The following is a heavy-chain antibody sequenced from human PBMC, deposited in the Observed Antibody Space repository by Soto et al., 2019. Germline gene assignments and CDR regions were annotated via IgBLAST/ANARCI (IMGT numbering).Heavy chain of an antibody. CDR3: ARDNGYSYGYTLDH. CDR2: IYYSGST. J-gene: IGHJ4*02. CDR1: GGSISSYY. Sequence: TSETLSLTCTVSGGSISSYYWSWIRQPPGKGLEWIGYIYYSGSTNYNPSLKSRVTISVDTSKNQFSLKLSSVTAADTAVYYCARDNGYSYGYTLDHWGQGTLVTVSS. D-gene: IGHD5-18*01. V-gene: IGHV4-59*01.